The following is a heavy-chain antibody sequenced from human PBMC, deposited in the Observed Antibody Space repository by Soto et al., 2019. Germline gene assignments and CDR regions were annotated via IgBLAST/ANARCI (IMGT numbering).Heavy chain of an antibody. D-gene: IGHD6-6*01. J-gene: IGHJ6*02. CDR3: ARGNSPEIAARPHYYYYGMDV. Sequence: ASVKVSCKASGYTFTGYYMHWVRQAPGQGLEWMGWINPNSGGTNYAQKFQGWVTMTRDTSISTAYMELSRLRSDDTAVYYCARGNSPEIAARPHYYYYGMDVWGQGTTVTVSS. CDR2: INPNSGGT. V-gene: IGHV1-2*04. CDR1: GYTFTGYY.